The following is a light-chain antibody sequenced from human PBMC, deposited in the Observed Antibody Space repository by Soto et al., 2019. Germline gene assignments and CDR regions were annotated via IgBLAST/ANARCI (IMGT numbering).Light chain of an antibody. CDR1: SSDVGGYSY. CDR2: DVS. Sequence: QSVLTQPASVSGPPGQSIAISCTGTSSDVGGYSYVSWYQQQPGKAPKIVISDVSNRPSGVSDRFSGSKSGNTASLTISGLQTEDEADYYCASYTTSSTYVFGTGTKVTV. V-gene: IGLV2-14*01. J-gene: IGLJ1*01. CDR3: ASYTTSSTYV.